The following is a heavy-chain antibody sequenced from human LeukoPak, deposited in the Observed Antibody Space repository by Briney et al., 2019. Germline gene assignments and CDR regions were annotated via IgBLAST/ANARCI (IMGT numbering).Heavy chain of an antibody. D-gene: IGHD4-23*01. Sequence: SETLSLTCTVSGGSISSGSYYWSWIRQPAGKGLEWIGRIYTSGSTNYNPSLKSRVTISVDTSKNQFSLKLSSVTAADTAVYYCATDGGNSYYYYVDIWGKGTTVTVSS. CDR1: GGSISSGSYY. CDR3: ATDGGNSYYYYVDI. V-gene: IGHV4-61*02. CDR2: IYTSGST. J-gene: IGHJ6*03.